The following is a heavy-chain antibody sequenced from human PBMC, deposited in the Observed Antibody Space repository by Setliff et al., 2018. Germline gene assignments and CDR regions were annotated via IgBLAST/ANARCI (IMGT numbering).Heavy chain of an antibody. Sequence: GGSLRLSCAASGFTLSSDPMNWVRQAHGKGLEWLSNIRNDGAITSYADSVKGRFTITRDNVKNSLFRQMNSLRAEDTAVYYCVRDLHWGFDYWGLGTLVTVSS. CDR2: IRNDGAIT. D-gene: IGHD7-27*01. J-gene: IGHJ4*02. CDR3: VRDLHWGFDY. V-gene: IGHV3-48*01. CDR1: GFTLSSDP.